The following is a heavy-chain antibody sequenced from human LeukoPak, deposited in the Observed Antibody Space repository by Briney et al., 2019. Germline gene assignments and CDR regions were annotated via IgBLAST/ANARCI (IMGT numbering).Heavy chain of an antibody. V-gene: IGHV3-20*04. CDR1: GFTFEDYG. CDR3: ARPRTWYYYYMDV. J-gene: IGHJ6*03. Sequence: GGSLRLSCAASGFTFEDYGMSWVRQTPGKGLEWVSGINWNGGITGYADSVKGRFTISRDNAKNSLYLQMSSLRAEDTALYYCARPRTWYYYYMDVWGKGTTVTVSS. CDR2: INWNGGIT. D-gene: IGHD1-1*01.